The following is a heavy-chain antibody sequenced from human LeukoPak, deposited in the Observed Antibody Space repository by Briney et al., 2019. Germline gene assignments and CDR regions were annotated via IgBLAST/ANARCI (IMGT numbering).Heavy chain of an antibody. J-gene: IGHJ2*01. CDR2: IYYSGST. CDR1: GGSISSSSYY. V-gene: IGHV4-39*07. Sequence: PSETLSLTCTVSGGSISSSSYYWGWIRQPPGKGLEWIGSIYYSGSTYYNPSLKSRVTISVDTSKNQFSLKLSSVTAADTAVYYCARIPITIFGVAENWYFDLWGRGTLVTVSS. CDR3: ARIPITIFGVAENWYFDL. D-gene: IGHD3-3*01.